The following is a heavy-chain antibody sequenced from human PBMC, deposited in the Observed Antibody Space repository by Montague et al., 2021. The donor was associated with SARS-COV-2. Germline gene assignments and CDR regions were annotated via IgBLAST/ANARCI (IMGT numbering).Heavy chain of an antibody. Sequence: SETLSLTCAVYGGSFSGYYWSWIRQPPGKGLEWIGEINHSGSTNYNPSLKSRVTMSVDTSKNQFSLKLSSVTAADTAVYYCARSGWEQPVRARYYYYYGMDVWGQGTTVTVSS. J-gene: IGHJ6*02. V-gene: IGHV4-34*01. CDR3: ARSGWEQPVRARYYYYYGMDV. D-gene: IGHD6-6*01. CDR1: GGSFSGYY. CDR2: INHSGST.